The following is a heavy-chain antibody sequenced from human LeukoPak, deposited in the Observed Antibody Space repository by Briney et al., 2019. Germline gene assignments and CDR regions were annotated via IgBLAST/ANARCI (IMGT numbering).Heavy chain of an antibody. V-gene: IGHV1-2*02. J-gene: IGHJ6*03. D-gene: IGHD2-15*01. CDR1: GYTFTSYY. Sequence: ASVKVSFKASGYTFTSYYIHWVRQAPGQGLEWMGWINPNSGGTNFAQKFQGRVTMTRDTSITTAYMELSSLRSDDTAVYYCARVLRYCSGGNCYSGGLGYMDVWGKGTTVTISS. CDR2: INPNSGGT. CDR3: ARVLRYCSGGNCYSGGLGYMDV.